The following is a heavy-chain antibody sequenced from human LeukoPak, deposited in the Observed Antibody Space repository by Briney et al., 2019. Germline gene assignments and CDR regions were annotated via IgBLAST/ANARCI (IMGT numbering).Heavy chain of an antibody. J-gene: IGHJ5*02. CDR3: ARRKPRYCSSTSCSQYNWFDP. CDR2: INHSGST. Sequence: SETLSLTCAVYGGSFSGYYWSWIRQPPGKGLEWIGEINHSGSTNYNPSLKSQDTISVDTSKNQFSLKLSSVTAADTAVYYCARRKPRYCSSTSCSQYNWFDPWGQGTLVTVSS. D-gene: IGHD2-2*01. V-gene: IGHV4-34*01. CDR1: GGSFSGYY.